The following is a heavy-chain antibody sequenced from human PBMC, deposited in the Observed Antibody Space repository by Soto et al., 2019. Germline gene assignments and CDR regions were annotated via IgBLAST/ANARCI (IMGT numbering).Heavy chain of an antibody. Sequence: GGSLRLSCVPSGFTFSDAWMSWVRQAPGKGLEWVGRIKSKTDGGTIDYAAPVKGRFTISRHDSRNRLYLEINSLKTEDPAVYYCAGPSPTWFRDYLQKWGRGTLVAVSS. J-gene: IGHJ1*01. CDR1: GFTFSDAW. CDR2: IKSKTDGGTI. V-gene: IGHV3-15*01. D-gene: IGHD3-10*01. CDR3: AGPSPTWFRDYLQK.